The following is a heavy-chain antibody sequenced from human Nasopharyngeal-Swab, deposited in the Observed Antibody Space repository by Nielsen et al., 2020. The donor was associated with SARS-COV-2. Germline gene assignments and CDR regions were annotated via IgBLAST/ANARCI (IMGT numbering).Heavy chain of an antibody. Sequence: GESLRLSCAASGFTFSSYAMHWVRQAPRKGLEWVAVLSYDGSNKSYADSVKGRFTISRGNSKNTLYLQMNSLRAEDTAVYYCARDYYDSSGYYYFDYYYGMDVWGQGTTVTVSS. CDR3: ARDYYDSSGYYYFDYYYGMDV. J-gene: IGHJ6*02. CDR1: GFTFSSYA. V-gene: IGHV3-30*04. D-gene: IGHD3-22*01. CDR2: LSYDGSNK.